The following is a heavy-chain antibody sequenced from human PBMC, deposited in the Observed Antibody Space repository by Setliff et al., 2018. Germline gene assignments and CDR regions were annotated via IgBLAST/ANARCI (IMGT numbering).Heavy chain of an antibody. CDR2: VYYNGAA. Sequence: SETLSLTCTVSGGSLSTYYWSWIRQSPGRGLEYIGYVYYNGAADYSPSLKSRVTLSVDTSKNQFSLKLTSVTAAGTAVYYCARGGTFRYFDYWGQGTPVTVSS. CDR1: GGSLSTYY. J-gene: IGHJ4*02. CDR3: ARGGTFRYFDY. V-gene: IGHV4-59*01. D-gene: IGHD5-12*01.